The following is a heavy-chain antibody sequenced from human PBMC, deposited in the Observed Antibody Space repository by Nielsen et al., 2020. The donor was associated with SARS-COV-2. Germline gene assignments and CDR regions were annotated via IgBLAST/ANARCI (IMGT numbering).Heavy chain of an antibody. CDR2: INQDGSEK. CDR3: ARESSGSYYDY. J-gene: IGHJ4*02. D-gene: IGHD3-10*01. Sequence: GESLKISCAASGFTFSSFWMNWVRQAPGKGLEWVANINQDGSEKYYVDSVKGRFTISRANAKNSLYLQMNSLRAEDTAVYYCARESSGSYYDYWGQGTLVTVSS. V-gene: IGHV3-7*03. CDR1: GFTFSSFW.